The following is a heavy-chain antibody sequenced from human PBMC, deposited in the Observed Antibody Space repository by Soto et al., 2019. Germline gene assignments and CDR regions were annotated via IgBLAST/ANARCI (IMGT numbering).Heavy chain of an antibody. CDR1: GGSISSGGYS. J-gene: IGHJ5*02. Sequence: SETLSLTCAVSGGSISSGGYSWSWIRQPPGKGLEWIGYIYHSGSTYYNPSLKSRVTISVDRSKDQFSLKLSSVTAADTAVYYCARRIVALGNWFDPWGQGTLVTVSS. CDR3: ARRIVALGNWFDP. V-gene: IGHV4-30-2*01. CDR2: IYHSGST. D-gene: IGHD5-12*01.